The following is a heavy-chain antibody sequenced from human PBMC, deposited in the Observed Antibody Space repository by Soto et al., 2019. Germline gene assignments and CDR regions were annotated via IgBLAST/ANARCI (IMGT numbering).Heavy chain of an antibody. CDR1: GFTFSSYA. CDR2: ISGSGGST. D-gene: IGHD2-2*01. CDR3: AKVASSFIVVVPAVLLDY. Sequence: GGSLRLSCAASGFTFSSYAMSWVRQAPGKGLEWVSAISGSGGSTYYADSVKGRFTISRDNSKNTLYLQMNSLRAEDTAVYYCAKVASSFIVVVPAVLLDYWGQGTLVTVSS. J-gene: IGHJ4*02. V-gene: IGHV3-23*01.